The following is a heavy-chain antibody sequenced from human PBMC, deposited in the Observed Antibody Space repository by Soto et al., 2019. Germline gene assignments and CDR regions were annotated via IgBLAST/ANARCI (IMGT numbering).Heavy chain of an antibody. CDR1: GYTFTSYY. D-gene: IGHD3-16*02. CDR3: ARTPLLYDYIWGSYRYPYFLAY. Sequence: ASVKVSCKASGYTFTSYYMHWVRQAPGQGLEWMGIINPSGGSTSYAQKFQGRVTMTRDTSTSTVYMELSSLRSEDTAVYYCARTPLLYDYIWGSYRYPYFLAYWGQGTLVTVSS. CDR2: INPSGGST. V-gene: IGHV1-46*03. J-gene: IGHJ4*02.